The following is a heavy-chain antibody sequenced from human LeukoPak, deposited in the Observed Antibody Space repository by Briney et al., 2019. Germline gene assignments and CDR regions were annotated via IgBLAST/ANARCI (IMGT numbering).Heavy chain of an antibody. J-gene: IGHJ6*02. V-gene: IGHV3-21*01. CDR2: ISSSSSYI. Sequence: GGSLRLSCAASGFTFSSYSMNWVRQAPGKGLEWVSSISSSSSYIYYADSVKGRFTISRDNSKNTLYLQMNSLRAEDTAVYYCAKEKQQLVPYYYYGMDVWGQGTTVTVSS. CDR3: AKEKQQLVPYYYYGMDV. D-gene: IGHD6-13*01. CDR1: GFTFSSYS.